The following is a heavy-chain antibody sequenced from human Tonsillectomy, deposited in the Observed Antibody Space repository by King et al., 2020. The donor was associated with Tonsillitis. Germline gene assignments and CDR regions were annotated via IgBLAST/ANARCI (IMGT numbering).Heavy chain of an antibody. D-gene: IGHD4-23*01. CDR2: IYSGGST. J-gene: IGHJ3*02. Sequence: VQLVESGGGLVQPGGSLRLSCAASGFTVSSNYMSWVRQAPGKGLEWVSVIYSGGSTYYADSVKGRFTISRDNSKNTLYLQMNSLRAEDTAVYYCARGPYDGNSVGAFDIWGQGTMVTVSS. CDR1: GFTVSSNY. CDR3: ARGPYDGNSVGAFDI. V-gene: IGHV3-66*01.